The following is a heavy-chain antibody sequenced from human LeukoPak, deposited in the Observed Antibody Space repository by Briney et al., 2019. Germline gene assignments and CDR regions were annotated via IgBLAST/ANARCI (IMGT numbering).Heavy chain of an antibody. D-gene: IGHD6-13*01. CDR3: ARVGSYSSSWYEGRYFDY. J-gene: IGHJ4*02. CDR2: IKQDGSEK. V-gene: IGHV3-7*01. CDR1: GFTFSSYW. Sequence: GGSLRLSCAASGFTFSSYWMSWVRQAPGKGLEWVANIKQDGSEKYYVDSVKGRFTISRDNAKNSLYLQMNSLRAEDTAVYYCARVGSYSSSWYEGRYFDYWGQGTLVTVSS.